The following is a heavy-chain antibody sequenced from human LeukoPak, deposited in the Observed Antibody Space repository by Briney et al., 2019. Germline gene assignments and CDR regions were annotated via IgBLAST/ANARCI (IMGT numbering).Heavy chain of an antibody. J-gene: IGHJ3*02. Sequence: ASVKVSCKASGYTFTSYDINWVRQATGQGLEWMGWMNPNSGNTGYAQKFQGRVTITRNTSISTAYMELSSLRSEDTAVYYCASGRSFWSGYYSAFDIRGQGTMVTVSS. CDR1: GYTFTSYD. CDR2: MNPNSGNT. D-gene: IGHD3-3*01. CDR3: ASGRSFWSGYYSAFDI. V-gene: IGHV1-8*03.